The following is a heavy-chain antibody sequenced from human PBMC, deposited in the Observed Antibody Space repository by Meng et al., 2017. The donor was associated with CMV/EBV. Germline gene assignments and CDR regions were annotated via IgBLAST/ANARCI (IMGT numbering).Heavy chain of an antibody. V-gene: IGHV3-7*01. D-gene: IGHD2-2*01. Sequence: GESLKISCAASGFTFSSYWMSWVRQAPGKGLEWVANIKQDGSEKYYVDSVKGRFTISRDNAKNSLYLQMNSLRAEDTAVYYCAREDIVVVPAAYYYGMDVWGQGTTVTVSS. CDR3: AREDIVVVPAAYYYGMDV. CDR2: IKQDGSEK. CDR1: GFTFSSYW. J-gene: IGHJ6*02.